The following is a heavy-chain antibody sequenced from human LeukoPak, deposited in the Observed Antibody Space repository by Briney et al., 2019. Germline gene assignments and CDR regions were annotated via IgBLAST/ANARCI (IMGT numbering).Heavy chain of an antibody. CDR3: ARMDDPYYYYMDV. CDR1: GFTFSSYS. Sequence: PGGSLRLSCAASGFTFSSYSMNWVRQAPGKGLEWVSSISSSSSYIYYADSVKGRFTISRDNAKNSLYLQMNSLRAEDTAVYYCARMDDPYYYYMDVWGKGTTATVSS. D-gene: IGHD1-1*01. V-gene: IGHV3-21*01. CDR2: ISSSSSYI. J-gene: IGHJ6*03.